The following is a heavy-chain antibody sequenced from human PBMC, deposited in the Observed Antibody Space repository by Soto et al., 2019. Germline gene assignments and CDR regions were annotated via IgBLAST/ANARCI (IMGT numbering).Heavy chain of an antibody. J-gene: IGHJ4*02. D-gene: IGHD4-4*01. CDR3: ARDTSYSTDY. CDR1: GFTFDDYA. CDR2: ISWNSGSI. Sequence: PGGSLRLSCAASGFTFDDYAMHWVRQAPGKGLEWVSGISWNSGSIGYADSVKGRFTISRDNAKNTVYLQMNSLRVDDTAVYYCARDTSYSTDYWGQGTLVTVSS. V-gene: IGHV3-9*01.